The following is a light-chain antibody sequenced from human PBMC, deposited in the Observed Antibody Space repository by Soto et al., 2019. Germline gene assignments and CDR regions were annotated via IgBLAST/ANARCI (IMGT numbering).Light chain of an antibody. J-gene: IGLJ2*01. V-gene: IGLV2-8*01. Sequence: QSALTQPPSASGSLGQSVAISCTGTSSDVGGYNYVSWYQQHPGKAPKLIIYEVNQRPSGVPDRFSGSKYGNTASLTVSGLQAEDEDDYYCSSYAGINPAFGGGTKLTVL. CDR2: EVN. CDR3: SSYAGINPA. CDR1: SSDVGGYNY.